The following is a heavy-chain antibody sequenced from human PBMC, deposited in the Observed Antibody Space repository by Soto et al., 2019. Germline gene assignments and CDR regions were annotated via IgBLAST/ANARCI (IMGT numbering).Heavy chain of an antibody. Sequence: QVQLQESGPGLVKPSETLSLTCTVSGGSISSYYWSWIRQPPGKGLEWIGYIYYSGSTNYNPSLKSRDTISVDTSKNQFSLKLSSVTAADTAVYYCARGTTPYSSSWYYFDYWGQGTLVTVSS. D-gene: IGHD6-13*01. CDR3: ARGTTPYSSSWYYFDY. CDR1: GGSISSYY. V-gene: IGHV4-59*08. CDR2: IYYSGST. J-gene: IGHJ4*02.